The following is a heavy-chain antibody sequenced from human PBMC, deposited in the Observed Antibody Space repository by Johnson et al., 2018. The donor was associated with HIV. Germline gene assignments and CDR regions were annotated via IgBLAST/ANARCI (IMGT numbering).Heavy chain of an antibody. CDR1: GFTFSSYG. CDR2: IRYDGSNK. CDR3: AKDAGSGSSWEFAFDI. D-gene: IGHD3-10*01. J-gene: IGHJ3*02. Sequence: QVQLVESGGGVVQPGGSLRLSCAASGFTFSSYGMHWVRQAPGKGLEWVAFIRYDGSNKYYADSVEGRFTIYRDNSKKTLYLQMNSLRPEDTAVYFCAKDAGSGSSWEFAFDIWGQGTKVTVSS. V-gene: IGHV3-30*02.